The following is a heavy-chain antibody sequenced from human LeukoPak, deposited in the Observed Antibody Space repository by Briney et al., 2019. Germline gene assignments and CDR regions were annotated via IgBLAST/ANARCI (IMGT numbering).Heavy chain of an antibody. CDR3: AREPRDFYWFET. CDR1: GDSVTSGGYY. Sequence: PSETLSLTCSVSGDSVTSGGYYWTWIRQHPGKGLEWIGYVYYTGVTYYNPSLQSRVTISVDTSKNQLSLKLSAVTAADTAVYFCAREPRDFYWFETWGQGALVTVS. J-gene: IGHJ5*02. CDR2: VYYTGVT. D-gene: IGHD1-14*01. V-gene: IGHV4-31*03.